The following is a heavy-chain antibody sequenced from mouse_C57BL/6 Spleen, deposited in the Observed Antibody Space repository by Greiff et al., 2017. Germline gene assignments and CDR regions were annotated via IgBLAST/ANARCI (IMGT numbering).Heavy chain of an antibody. CDR3: ARLGDYDGGVYFDY. CDR2: IYPGDGDT. D-gene: IGHD2-4*01. J-gene: IGHJ2*01. CDR1: GYAFSSYW. Sequence: QVQLKESGAELVKPGASVKISCKASGYAFSSYWMNWVKQRPGKGLEWIGQIYPGDGDTNYNGKFKGKNTLTADKSSSTAYMQLSSLTSEDSAVYFCARLGDYDGGVYFDYWGQGTTLTVSS. V-gene: IGHV1-80*01.